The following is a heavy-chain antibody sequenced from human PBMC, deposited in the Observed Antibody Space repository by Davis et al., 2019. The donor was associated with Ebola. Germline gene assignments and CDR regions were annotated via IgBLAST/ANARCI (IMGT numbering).Heavy chain of an antibody. CDR3: AKQRGVGAIDYDY. Sequence: GGSLRLSCAASGFTVSSNYMTWVRQAPGKGLEWVSVIYSGGNTYYADSVKGRFTISRDNSKNTLYLQMNSLRAEDTAVYYCAKQRGVGAIDYDYWGRGTVVTVSS. J-gene: IGHJ4*02. CDR2: IYSGGNT. CDR1: GFTVSSNY. V-gene: IGHV3-53*05. D-gene: IGHD1-26*01.